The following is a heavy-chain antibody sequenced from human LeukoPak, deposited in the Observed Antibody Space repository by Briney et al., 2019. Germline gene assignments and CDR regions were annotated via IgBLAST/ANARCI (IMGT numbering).Heavy chain of an antibody. J-gene: IGHJ4*02. CDR1: GYTFMSYG. V-gene: IGHV1-18*01. CDR2: ISGYDGNT. D-gene: IGHD5-12*01. Sequence: ASVKVSCKASGYTFMSYGISWVRQAPGQGLEWMGWISGYDGNTNYAQKLQGRVAMTRDTSTNTAYMDLRSLRSDDTAVYYCATVRAPPDHALRSYYFDYWGQGTLVTVSS. CDR3: ATVRAPPDHALRSYYFDY.